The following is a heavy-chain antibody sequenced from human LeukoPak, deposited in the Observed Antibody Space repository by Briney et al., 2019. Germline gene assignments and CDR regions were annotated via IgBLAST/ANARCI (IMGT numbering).Heavy chain of an antibody. CDR1: GYSFTSYW. CDR2: IYPGDSDT. CDR3: ARSKPGGQYYYDSSGYWFDY. V-gene: IGHV5-51*01. J-gene: IGHJ4*02. Sequence: GESLQISCKGSGYSFTSYWIGWVRQMPGKGLERMGIIYPGDSDTRYSPSFQGQVTISADKSISTAYLQWSSLKASDTAMYYCARSKPGGQYYYDSSGYWFDYWGQGTLVTVSS. D-gene: IGHD3-22*01.